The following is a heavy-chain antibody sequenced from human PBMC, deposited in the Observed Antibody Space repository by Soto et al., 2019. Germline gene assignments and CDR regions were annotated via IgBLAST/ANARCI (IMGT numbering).Heavy chain of an antibody. V-gene: IGHV1-69*02. CDR2: IIPILGIA. Sequence: GASVKVSCKASGGTFSSYTISWVRQAPGQGLEWMGRIIPILGIANYAQKFQGRVTITADKSTSTAYMELSSLRSEDTAVYYCARGPDKSSENFDYWGQGTLVTVSS. J-gene: IGHJ4*02. CDR3: ARGPDKSSENFDY. D-gene: IGHD6-19*01. CDR1: GGTFSSYT.